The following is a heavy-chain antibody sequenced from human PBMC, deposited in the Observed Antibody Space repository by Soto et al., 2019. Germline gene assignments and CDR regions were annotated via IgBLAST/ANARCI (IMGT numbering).Heavy chain of an antibody. CDR2: IIPIFGTA. CDR1: GGTFSSYA. CDR3: ARADYVWGSYRTPVIYYGMDV. Sequence: AASVKVSCKASGGTFSSYAISWVRQAPGQGLEWMGGIIPIFGTANYAQKFQGRVTITADESTSTAYMELSSLRSEDTAVYYCARADYVWGSYRTPVIYYGMDVWGQGTTVTVSS. D-gene: IGHD3-16*02. J-gene: IGHJ6*02. V-gene: IGHV1-69*13.